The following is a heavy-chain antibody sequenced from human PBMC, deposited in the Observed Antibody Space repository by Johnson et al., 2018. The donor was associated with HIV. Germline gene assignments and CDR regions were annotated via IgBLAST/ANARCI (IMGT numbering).Heavy chain of an antibody. Sequence: QVQLVESGGGVVQPGRSLRLSCAASGFTFSSYGMHWVRQAPGKGLEWVAVISYDGSNKYYADSVKGRFTISRDNSKNTLYLQMDSLRADDTAVYYCAKDLGTGDDAFDIWGQGTMVTVSS. CDR1: GFTFSSYG. J-gene: IGHJ3*02. CDR3: AKDLGTGDDAFDI. V-gene: IGHV3-30*18. CDR2: ISYDGSNK. D-gene: IGHD7-27*01.